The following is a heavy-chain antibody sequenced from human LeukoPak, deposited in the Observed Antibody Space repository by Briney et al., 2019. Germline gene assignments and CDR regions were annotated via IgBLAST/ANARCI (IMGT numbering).Heavy chain of an antibody. Sequence: GGSLRLSCAASGFTFSSYGMHWVRQAPGKGLEWVAVISYDGSNKYYADSVKGRFTISRDNSKNTLSLQLTSLRAEDTGIYFCARDGGHPLTSYYRAYWGQGTLVTVSS. CDR1: GFTFSSYG. V-gene: IGHV3-30*03. CDR2: ISYDGSNK. D-gene: IGHD4-11*01. CDR3: ARDGGHPLTSYYRAY. J-gene: IGHJ4*02.